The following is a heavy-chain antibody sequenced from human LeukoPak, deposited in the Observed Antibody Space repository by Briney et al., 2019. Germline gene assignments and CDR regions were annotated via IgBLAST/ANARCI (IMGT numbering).Heavy chain of an antibody. V-gene: IGHV3-30-3*01. CDR3: ARSGSSSWYLYYFDY. CDR2: ISYDGSNK. D-gene: IGHD6-13*01. Sequence: GGSLRLSCAASGFTFSGYAMHWVRQAPGKGLEWVAVISYDGSNKYYADSVKGRFTISRDNSKNTLYLQMNSLRAEDTAVYYCARSGSSSWYLYYFDYWGQGTLVTVSS. CDR1: GFTFSGYA. J-gene: IGHJ4*02.